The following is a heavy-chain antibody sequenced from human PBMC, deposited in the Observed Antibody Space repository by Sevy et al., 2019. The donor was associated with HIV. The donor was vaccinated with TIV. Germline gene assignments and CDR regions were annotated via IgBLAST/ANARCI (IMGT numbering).Heavy chain of an antibody. J-gene: IGHJ1*01. CDR3: ATAMYDKRFQH. V-gene: IGHV3-53*01. CDR2: LYRGGNT. Sequence: GGSLRLSCAASGFTVSNNYMNWVRQAPGKGLEWVSILYRGGNTYYADSVKGRFTISRDNSQNTLFLQMNSLRAEDTAVYYCATAMYDKRFQHWDQGTLVTVSS. CDR1: GFTVSNNY. D-gene: IGHD3-9*01.